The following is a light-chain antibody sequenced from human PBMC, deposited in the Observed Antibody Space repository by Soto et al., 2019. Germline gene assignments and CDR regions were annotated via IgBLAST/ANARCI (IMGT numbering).Light chain of an antibody. CDR1: SSDVGSYDL. J-gene: IGLJ1*01. V-gene: IGLV2-23*01. Sequence: QSFLTQPASVSGPPGRSIVISCNGSSSDVGSYDLVSWYLQYPGKAPKVIIFEGTKRPSGVSDRFSGSKSGNTASLTISGLQTEDEADYYCCSYAGSRTYVFGPGTKV. CDR2: EGT. CDR3: CSYAGSRTYV.